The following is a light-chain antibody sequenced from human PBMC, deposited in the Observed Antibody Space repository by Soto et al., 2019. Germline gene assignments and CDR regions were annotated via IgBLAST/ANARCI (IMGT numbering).Light chain of an antibody. CDR1: QSINNY. J-gene: IGKJ4*01. Sequence: EIVLTQSPATLSLSPGERATLSCRASQSINNYLAWYQQKPGQAPGLLIYDASNRATGIPARFSGSGSGTDFTLTISTLEPEDFAVYFCQQRSDWPLTFGGVTKVEIK. CDR3: QQRSDWPLT. CDR2: DAS. V-gene: IGKV3-11*01.